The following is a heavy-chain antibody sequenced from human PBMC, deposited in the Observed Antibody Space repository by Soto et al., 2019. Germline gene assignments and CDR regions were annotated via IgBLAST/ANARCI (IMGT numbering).Heavy chain of an antibody. J-gene: IGHJ4*02. Sequence: QVQLVESGGGLVKPGGSLRLSCAASGFTFSDYYMSWIRQAPGKGLEWVSYISSSSSYTNYADSVKGRFTISRDNAKNALYVQMNSLRAEDPAVYYCAGDLTAMVPKGGFDYWGQGTLVTVSS. D-gene: IGHD5-18*01. CDR2: ISSSSSYT. CDR1: GFTFSDYY. V-gene: IGHV3-11*05. CDR3: AGDLTAMVPKGGFDY.